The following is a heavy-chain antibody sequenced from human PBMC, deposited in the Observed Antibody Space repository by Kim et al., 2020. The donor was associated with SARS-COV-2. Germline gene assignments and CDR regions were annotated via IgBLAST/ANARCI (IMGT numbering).Heavy chain of an antibody. CDR3: ARHRISAAGTINNQFDP. Sequence: GESLKISCHASTFTFTQYCIACVRQMPGEGLECMGIIHPGDSDTRSSPSFRGQVTMSVDRSINTAYLRLSSLKTSDTATYYCARHRISAAGTINNQFDPWSQGTLVTVSS. D-gene: IGHD6-25*01. V-gene: IGHV5-51*01. J-gene: IGHJ5*02. CDR2: IHPGDSDT. CDR1: TFTFTQYC.